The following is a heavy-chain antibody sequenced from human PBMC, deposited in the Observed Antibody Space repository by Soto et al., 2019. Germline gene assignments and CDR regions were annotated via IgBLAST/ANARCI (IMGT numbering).Heavy chain of an antibody. V-gene: IGHV1-69*06. CDR3: ARGINDYYDGTGPSWDDAFDI. D-gene: IGHD3-22*01. CDR2: SIPTFGTT. CDR1: GGLLSSYA. J-gene: IGHJ3*02. Sequence: QVQLVQSGAEVKRPGSSVKVSCKTSGGLLSSYAISWVRQAPGQGLEWMGGSIPTFGTTVYAQNFQGRVSITADRSTGTAYLELRGPRSQDTAVYYCARGINDYYDGTGPSWDDAFDIWGQGTMVTVSS.